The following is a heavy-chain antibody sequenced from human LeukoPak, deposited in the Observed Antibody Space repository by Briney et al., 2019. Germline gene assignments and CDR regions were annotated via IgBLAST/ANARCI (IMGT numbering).Heavy chain of an antibody. J-gene: IGHJ4*02. D-gene: IGHD3-22*01. CDR3: ARDKGEYYDSSGYLDY. CDR2: IYNSGST. V-gene: IGHV4-59*01. CDR1: GGSISRYY. Sequence: SETLSLTCSVSGGSISRYYWSWIRQPPGKGLEWIGYIYNSGSTNYNPSLKSRVTISVDTSKNQFSLKMTSVTAADTAVYHCARDKGEYYDSSGYLDYWGQGTLVTVSS.